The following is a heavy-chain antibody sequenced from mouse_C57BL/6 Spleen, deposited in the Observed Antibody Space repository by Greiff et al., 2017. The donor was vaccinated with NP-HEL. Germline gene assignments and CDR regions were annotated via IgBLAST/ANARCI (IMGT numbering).Heavy chain of an antibody. CDR1: GYAFSSSW. Sequence: VQLQESGPELVKPGASVKISCKASGYAFSSSWMNWVKQRPGKGLEWIGRIYPGDGDTNYNGKFKGKATLTADKSSSTAYMQLSSLTSEDSAVYFCARSGDYVYYYAMDYWGQGTSVTVSS. CDR2: IYPGDGDT. D-gene: IGHD2-4*01. J-gene: IGHJ4*01. CDR3: ARSGDYVYYYAMDY. V-gene: IGHV1-82*01.